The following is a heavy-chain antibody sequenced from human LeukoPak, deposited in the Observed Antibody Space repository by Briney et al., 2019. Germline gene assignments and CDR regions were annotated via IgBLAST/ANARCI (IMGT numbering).Heavy chain of an antibody. D-gene: IGHD3-9*01. Sequence: GGSLRLSCAASGFTFSSYAMSWVRQAPGKGLEWVSAISGSGGSTYYADSVKGRFTISRDNSKNTLYLQMNSLRAEDTAVYYCAKVTGPRYFDWLSIYYYYGMDVWGQGTTVTVSS. CDR2: ISGSGGST. CDR1: GFTFSSYA. V-gene: IGHV3-23*01. J-gene: IGHJ6*02. CDR3: AKVTGPRYFDWLSIYYYYGMDV.